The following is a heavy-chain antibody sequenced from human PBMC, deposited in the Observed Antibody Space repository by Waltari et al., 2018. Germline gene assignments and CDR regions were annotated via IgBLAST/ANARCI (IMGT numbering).Heavy chain of an antibody. Sequence: QVQLVQSGAEVKKPGSSVKVSCKASGGTFSSYTISWVRQAPGQGLEWMGRIIPSLGIANYAQNFQGRVTITADKATSTAYMELSSLRSEDTAVYYCARDYCSSTSCYYYYGMDVWGQGTTVTVSS. D-gene: IGHD2-2*01. V-gene: IGHV1-69*08. CDR1: GGTFSSYT. J-gene: IGHJ6*02. CDR2: IIPSLGIA. CDR3: ARDYCSSTSCYYYYGMDV.